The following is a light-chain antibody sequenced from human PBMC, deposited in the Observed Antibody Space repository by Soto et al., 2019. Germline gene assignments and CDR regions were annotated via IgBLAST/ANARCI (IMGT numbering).Light chain of an antibody. CDR3: QQTYSAPRT. V-gene: IGKV1-39*01. J-gene: IGKJ2*02. CDR2: AAS. Sequence: DIQMTQSPSSLSASVGDRVTITCRSSQSITTYLNWYQQKPGKAPKLLIYAASSLQTGVPSRFSGSGSWTDFTLTISSLLPEDFATYYCQQTYSAPRTFGQGTNLEIK. CDR1: QSITTY.